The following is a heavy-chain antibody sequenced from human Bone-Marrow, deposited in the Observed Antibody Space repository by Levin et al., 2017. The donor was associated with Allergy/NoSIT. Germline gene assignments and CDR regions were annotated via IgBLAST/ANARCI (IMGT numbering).Heavy chain of an antibody. D-gene: IGHD6-19*01. CDR2: MNSNRDNK. Sequence: ASVKVSCKASGYTFTTYDIHWVRQATGQGLEWMGWMNSNRDNKGYAQKFQGRVTMTRNTSISTAYLELSSLRSDDTAIDYCARGSSLYSSGWDPFDYWGQGTLVTVSS. V-gene: IGHV1-8*01. J-gene: IGHJ4*02. CDR3: ARGSSLYSSGWDPFDY. CDR1: GYTFTTYD.